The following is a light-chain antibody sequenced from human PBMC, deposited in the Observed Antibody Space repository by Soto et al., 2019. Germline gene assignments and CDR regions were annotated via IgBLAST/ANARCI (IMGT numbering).Light chain of an antibody. V-gene: IGLV2-14*01. CDR3: SSYTSSSTLYV. CDR1: SSDVGGYNY. J-gene: IGLJ1*01. CDR2: DVS. Sequence: SSLTQPSSVYGSPGQSSTISCPRTSSDVGGYNYVSWYQQHPGKAPKLMIYDVSNRPSGVSNRFSGSKSGNTASLTISGLQAEDEADYYCSSYTSSSTLYVFGTGTKVTVL.